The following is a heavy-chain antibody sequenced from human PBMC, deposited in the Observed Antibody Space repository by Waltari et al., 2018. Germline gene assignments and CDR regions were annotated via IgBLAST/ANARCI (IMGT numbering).Heavy chain of an antibody. CDR2: IYYSGST. V-gene: IGHV4-31*03. J-gene: IGHJ3*02. CDR3: ARGGGTGTPQWAFDI. Sequence: QVQLQESGPGLVKPSQTLSLTCTVSGGSISSGGYYWSWLRQHPGKGLEWIGYIYYSGSTYYNPSLKSRVTISVDTSKNQCSLKRSSVTAADTAVYYCARGGGTGTPQWAFDIWGQGTMVTVSS. CDR1: GGSISSGGYY. D-gene: IGHD6-19*01.